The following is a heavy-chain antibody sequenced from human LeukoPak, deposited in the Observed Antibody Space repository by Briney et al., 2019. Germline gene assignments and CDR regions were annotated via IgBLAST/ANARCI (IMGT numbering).Heavy chain of an antibody. CDR1: GFTFDDYA. D-gene: IGHD6-6*01. Sequence: GRSLRLSCAASGFTFDDYAMHWVRQAPGKGLEWVSGISWNSGSIGYADSVKGRFTISRDNAKNSLYLQMNSLRAEDTAVYYCARGDSSSYWGQGTLVTVSS. CDR3: ARGDSSSY. CDR2: ISWNSGSI. V-gene: IGHV3-9*01. J-gene: IGHJ4*02.